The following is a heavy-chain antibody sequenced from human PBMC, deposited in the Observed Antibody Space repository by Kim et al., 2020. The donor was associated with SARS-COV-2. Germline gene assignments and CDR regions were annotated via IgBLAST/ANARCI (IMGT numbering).Heavy chain of an antibody. J-gene: IGHJ4*02. Sequence: YADSVKGRFTISRDNSKNTLYLQMNSLRAEDTAVYYCARDGIAVAGYFDYWGQGTLVTVSS. D-gene: IGHD6-19*01. V-gene: IGHV3-33*01. CDR3: ARDGIAVAGYFDY.